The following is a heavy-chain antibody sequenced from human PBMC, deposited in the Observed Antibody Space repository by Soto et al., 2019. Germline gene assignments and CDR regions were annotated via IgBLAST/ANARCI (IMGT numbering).Heavy chain of an antibody. V-gene: IGHV2-70*11. J-gene: IGHJ6*03. Sequence: ESGPTLVNPTQPLTLTCKFSGFSLSTSGMCVSWIHQPPGKALEWLARIDWDDDKYYSTSLKTRLTISKDTSKNQVVLTMTNMDPVDTATYYCARTPARLRYFDWPHMDVWGKGTTVTVSS. CDR2: IDWDDDK. CDR3: ARTPARLRYFDWPHMDV. CDR1: GFSLSTSGMC. D-gene: IGHD3-9*01.